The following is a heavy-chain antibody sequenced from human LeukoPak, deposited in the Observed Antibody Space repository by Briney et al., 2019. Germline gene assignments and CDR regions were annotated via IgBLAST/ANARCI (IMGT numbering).Heavy chain of an antibody. CDR2: INVGNGST. Sequence: ASVKVSCEASGYTFTSYAIHWVRQAPGQSPEWMGWINVGNGSTKYSQKFQGRVTITRDTSASTAYMELSSLRSEDTAVYYCARLTVTPYCFDYWGQGTLVTVSS. J-gene: IGHJ4*02. D-gene: IGHD4-17*01. CDR1: GYTFTSYA. V-gene: IGHV1-3*01. CDR3: ARLTVTPYCFDY.